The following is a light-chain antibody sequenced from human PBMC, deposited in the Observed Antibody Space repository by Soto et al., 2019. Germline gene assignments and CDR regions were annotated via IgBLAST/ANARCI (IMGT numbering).Light chain of an antibody. CDR3: QHYGSSLYT. CDR2: GAS. J-gene: IGKJ2*01. V-gene: IGKV3-15*01. Sequence: EIVLTQSPGTLSVSPGDRVTLSCRASQSVDINLAWYQQRAGQAPRLLVYGASTKATDMPGRFSGRGSGTEFTLTINNLQSEDFAVYYCQHYGSSLYTFGQGTKLEIK. CDR1: QSVDIN.